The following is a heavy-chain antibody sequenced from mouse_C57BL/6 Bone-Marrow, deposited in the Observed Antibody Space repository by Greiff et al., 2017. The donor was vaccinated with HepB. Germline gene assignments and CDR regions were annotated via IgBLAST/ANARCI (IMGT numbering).Heavy chain of an antibody. CDR2: IRSKSNNYAT. CDR1: GFSFNTYA. J-gene: IGHJ3*01. V-gene: IGHV10-1*01. CDR3: AYSSYEGAY. Sequence: DVQLQESGGGLVQPKGSLKLSCAASGFSFNTYAMNWVRQAPGKGLEWVARIRSKSNNYATYYADSVKDRFTISRDDSESMLYLQMNNLKTEDTAMYYCAYSSYEGAYWGQGTLVTVSA. D-gene: IGHD1-1*01.